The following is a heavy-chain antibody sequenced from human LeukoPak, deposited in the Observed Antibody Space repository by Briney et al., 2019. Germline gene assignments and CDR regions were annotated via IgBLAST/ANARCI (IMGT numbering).Heavy chain of an antibody. J-gene: IGHJ3*02. CDR1: GGTFSSYT. CDR2: ISAYNGNT. V-gene: IGHV1-18*01. D-gene: IGHD3-22*01. CDR3: ARDSAYYDSSGSHDAFDI. Sequence: EASVKVSCKASGGTFSSYTISWVRQAPGQGLEWMGRISAYNGNTNYAQKLQGRVTMTTDTSTSTAYMELRSLRSDDTAVYYCARDSAYYDSSGSHDAFDIWGQGTMVTVSS.